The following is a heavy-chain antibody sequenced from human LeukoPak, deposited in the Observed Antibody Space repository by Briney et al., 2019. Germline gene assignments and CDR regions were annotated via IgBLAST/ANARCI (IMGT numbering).Heavy chain of an antibody. Sequence: PGGSLRLSCAASGFTFSSYGMHWVRQAPGKGLEWVAFIRYDGSNKYYADSVKGRFTISRDNSKNTLYLQMNSLRAEDTAVYYCATGTSCYPPPIGSCPLDYWGQGTLVTVSS. J-gene: IGHJ4*02. CDR3: ATGTSCYPPPIGSCPLDY. D-gene: IGHD2-2*01. CDR1: GFTFSSYG. CDR2: IRYDGSNK. V-gene: IGHV3-30*02.